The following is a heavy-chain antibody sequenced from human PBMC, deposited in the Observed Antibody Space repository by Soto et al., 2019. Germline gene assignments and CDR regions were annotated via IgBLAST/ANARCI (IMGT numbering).Heavy chain of an antibody. J-gene: IGHJ6*02. Sequence: QVQLQESGPGLVKPSQTLSLTCTVSGGSISSGDYYWSWIRQPPGKGLEWIGYIYYSGSTYYNPSLKSRVTIPVDTSKNQFSLKLSSVTAEDTAVYYCARGVGGYSGVDYYYYGMDVWGQGTTVTVSS. D-gene: IGHD1-26*01. CDR1: GGSISSGDYY. V-gene: IGHV4-30-4*01. CDR3: ARGVGGYSGVDYYYYGMDV. CDR2: IYYSGST.